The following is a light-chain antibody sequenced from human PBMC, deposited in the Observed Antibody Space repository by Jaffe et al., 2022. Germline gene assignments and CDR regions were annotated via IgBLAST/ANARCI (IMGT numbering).Light chain of an antibody. Sequence: EIILTQSPGTLSLSPGERATLSCRASQSVSNNYLAWYQRKPGQAPRLLIYGASSRATGIPDRFSGSGSGTDFTLTISRLEPEDFAVYYCQQYSNSLPSYTFGQGTKLEIK. CDR1: QSVSNNY. CDR3: QQYSNSLPSYT. CDR2: GAS. V-gene: IGKV3-20*01. J-gene: IGKJ2*01.